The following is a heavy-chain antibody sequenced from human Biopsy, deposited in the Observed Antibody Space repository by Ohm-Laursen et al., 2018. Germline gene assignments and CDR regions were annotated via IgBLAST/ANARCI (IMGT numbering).Heavy chain of an antibody. CDR3: ARGGSGSGYYGMDV. CDR2: IIPIVGIT. J-gene: IGHJ6*02. Sequence: ASVKVSCKASGYTFPNFGISWVRQAPGQGLVYLGRIIPIVGITNHAQTFQGRITLTADKSTFMVYMELSRLRSDDTAIYYCARGGSGSGYYGMDVWGQGATVSVSS. CDR1: GYTFPNFG. V-gene: IGHV1-69*04. D-gene: IGHD3-10*01.